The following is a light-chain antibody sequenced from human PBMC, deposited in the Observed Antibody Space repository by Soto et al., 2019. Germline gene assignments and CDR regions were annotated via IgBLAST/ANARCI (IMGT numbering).Light chain of an antibody. CDR1: QSLSSN. Sequence: ERVMTQSPATLSVSPGERATLSCRASQSLSSNLAWYQQKPGQAPRLLIYGASTRATGIPARFSGSGSGTEFTLTISSLQSEDFAVYYGQQYNGWPPLFGPGTKVDIK. CDR3: QQYNGWPPL. J-gene: IGKJ3*01. CDR2: GAS. V-gene: IGKV3-15*01.